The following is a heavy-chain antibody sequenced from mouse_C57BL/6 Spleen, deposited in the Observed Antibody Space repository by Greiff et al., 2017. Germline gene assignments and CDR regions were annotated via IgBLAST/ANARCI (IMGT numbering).Heavy chain of an antibody. J-gene: IGHJ4*01. CDR2: INPNNGGT. V-gene: IGHV1-26*01. Sequence: VQLQQSGPELVKPGASVKISCKASGYTFTDYYMNWVKQSHGKSLEWIGDINPNNGGTSYNQKFKDKATLTVDKSSSTAYMELRSLTSEDSAVYYCARNLRRGAMDYWGQGTSVTVSS. CDR1: GYTFTDYY. CDR3: ARNLRRGAMDY.